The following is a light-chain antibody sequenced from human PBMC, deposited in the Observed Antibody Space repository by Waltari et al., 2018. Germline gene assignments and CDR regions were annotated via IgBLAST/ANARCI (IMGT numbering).Light chain of an antibody. CDR3: SSFAGRWV. J-gene: IGLJ3*02. CDR1: SRDLGNYNF. CDR2: EVT. Sequence: QSALTQPPSASGSPGQPVTISCTGTSRDLGNYNFVSWYQQHPGKAPKVIIYEVTKRSSGVPDRFSGSKSGNTASLTVSGLQAEDEADYYCSSFAGRWVFGGGTKLTVL. V-gene: IGLV2-8*01.